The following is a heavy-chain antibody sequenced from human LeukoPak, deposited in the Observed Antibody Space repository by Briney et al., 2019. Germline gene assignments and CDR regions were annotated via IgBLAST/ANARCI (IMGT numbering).Heavy chain of an antibody. CDR2: FSRSGPDT. CDR3: AKGSLGSWYYFDY. CDR1: GFTFGSSA. J-gene: IGHJ4*02. D-gene: IGHD6-13*01. V-gene: IGHV3-23*01. Sequence: PGGSLRLSCAASGFTFGSSAMSWVRQAPGKGPEWVSTFSRSGPDTYYADSVKGRFTIFSDNSKNTLYLQMNSLRAEDTAVYYCAKGSLGSWYYFDYWGQGTLVTVP.